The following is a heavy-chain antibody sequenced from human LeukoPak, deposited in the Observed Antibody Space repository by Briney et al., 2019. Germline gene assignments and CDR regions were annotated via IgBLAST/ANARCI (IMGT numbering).Heavy chain of an antibody. D-gene: IGHD1-26*01. CDR1: GCTFTTYN. V-gene: IGHV1-18*01. CDR3: ARPHSLGGSFYVFDY. Sequence: ASVKVSCKTSGCTFTTYNIAWVRQAPGQGLEWVGWVSIYNGNTDYAQTVQGRVAMTTDTSTNTAYMDLRSLRPDDTAVYYCARPHSLGGSFYVFDYWGQGTLITVSS. J-gene: IGHJ4*02. CDR2: VSIYNGNT.